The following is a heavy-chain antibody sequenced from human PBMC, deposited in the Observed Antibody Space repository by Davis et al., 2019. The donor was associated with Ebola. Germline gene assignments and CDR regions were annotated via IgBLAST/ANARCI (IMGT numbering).Heavy chain of an antibody. CDR1: GFTFSSYA. D-gene: IGHD1-26*01. CDR3: ARSLVGATSS. J-gene: IGHJ4*02. V-gene: IGHV3-30-3*01. Sequence: GGSLRLSCAASGFTFSSYAMHWVRQAPGKGLEWVAVISYDGSNKYYADSVKGQFTISRDNSKNTLYLQMNSLRAEDTAVYYCARSLVGATSSWGQGTLVTVSS. CDR2: ISYDGSNK.